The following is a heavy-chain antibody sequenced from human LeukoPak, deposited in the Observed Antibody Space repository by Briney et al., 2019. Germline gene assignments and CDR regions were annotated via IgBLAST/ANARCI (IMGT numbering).Heavy chain of an antibody. V-gene: IGHV4-39*01. CDR1: GDSISSSTYY. D-gene: IGHD4-17*01. J-gene: IGHJ4*02. CDR3: ARHKGTTLDY. CDR2: NYYSGTT. Sequence: SETLSLTCTVSGDSISSSTYYWGWIRQPPGKGLEWIGCNYYSGTTYYNPSLKSRLTISVDTSKNQFSLKLSSVTAADTAVYYCARHKGTTLDYWGQGTLVTVSS.